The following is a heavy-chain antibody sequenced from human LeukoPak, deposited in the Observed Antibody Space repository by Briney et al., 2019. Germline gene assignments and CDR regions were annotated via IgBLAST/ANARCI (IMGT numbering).Heavy chain of an antibody. V-gene: IGHV3-11*06. J-gene: IGHJ6*04. CDR1: GFTFSDYY. D-gene: IGHD3-10*01. Sequence: PGGSLRLSCAASGFTFSDYYMSWVRQAPGKGLEGVSYISSSSSYTNYADSVKGRFTISRDNTKNSLYLQMNSLRAEDTAVYYCAKSCFGDSYGMDVWGKGTTVTVSS. CDR2: ISSSSSYT. CDR3: AKSCFGDSYGMDV.